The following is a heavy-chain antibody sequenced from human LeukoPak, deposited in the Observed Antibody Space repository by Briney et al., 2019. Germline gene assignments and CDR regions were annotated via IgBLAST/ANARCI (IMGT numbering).Heavy chain of an antibody. CDR1: GGSISLYY. CDR2: MSYSEST. Sequence: SETLSLTCTVSGGSISLYYWGWIRQSPGKGLEWIGSMSYSESTYYNPSLKSRVTISVDTSKNQFSLKLSSVTAADTAVYYCARRGYSDGYFDYWGQGTLVTVSS. D-gene: IGHD5-18*01. CDR3: ARRGYSDGYFDY. V-gene: IGHV4-39*01. J-gene: IGHJ4*02.